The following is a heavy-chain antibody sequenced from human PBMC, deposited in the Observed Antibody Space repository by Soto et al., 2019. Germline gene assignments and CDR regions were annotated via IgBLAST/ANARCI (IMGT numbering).Heavy chain of an antibody. CDR2: IYHSGTT. J-gene: IGHJ4*01. CDR1: GGSLSSFY. CDR3: ASVHKEELVTVPAAHYDH. V-gene: IGHV4-59*01. Sequence: PSETLSLTSTVSGGSLSSFYSGWIRRPPGKGLEWIGYIYHSGTTKYNSSLKSRVTMSVDSSKNEFSLKLTSVTAADTAVYYCASVHKEELVTVPAAHYDHWGHGTLVTVSS. D-gene: IGHD2-2*01.